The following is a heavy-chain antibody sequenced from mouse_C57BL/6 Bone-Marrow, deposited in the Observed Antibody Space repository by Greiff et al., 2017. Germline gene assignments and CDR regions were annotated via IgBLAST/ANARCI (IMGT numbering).Heavy chain of an antibody. V-gene: IGHV5-17*01. Sequence: DVQLVESGGGLVKPGGSLKLSCAASGFTFSDYGMHWVRQAPEKGLEWVAYISSGSSTIYYADTVKGRFTISRDNAKNTLFLQMTSLRSEDTAMYYCARDSSGFFAYWGQGTLVTVSA. CDR1: GFTFSDYG. D-gene: IGHD3-2*02. J-gene: IGHJ3*01. CDR2: ISSGSSTI. CDR3: ARDSSGFFAY.